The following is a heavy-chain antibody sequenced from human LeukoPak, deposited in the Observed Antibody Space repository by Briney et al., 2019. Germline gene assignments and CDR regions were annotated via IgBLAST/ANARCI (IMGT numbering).Heavy chain of an antibody. CDR2: IYPGDSDT. CDR3: ARGARGKGYHFDY. CDR1: GYSFTSYW. J-gene: IGHJ4*02. Sequence: GESLKISCQGSGYSFTSYWIGWVRQMPGKGLEWMGIIYPGDSDTRYSPSFQGQVTISADKSISNAYLQWSSLKASDTAMYYCARGARGKGYHFDYWGQGTLVTVSS. V-gene: IGHV5-51*01. D-gene: IGHD4/OR15-4a*01.